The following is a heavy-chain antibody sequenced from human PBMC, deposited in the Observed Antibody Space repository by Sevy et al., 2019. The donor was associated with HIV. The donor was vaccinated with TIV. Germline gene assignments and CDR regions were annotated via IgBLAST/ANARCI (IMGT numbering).Heavy chain of an antibody. CDR2: ISGSGGST. V-gene: IGHV3-23*01. J-gene: IGHJ6*03. CDR1: GFTFSSYA. Sequence: GGSLRLSCAASGFTFSSYAMSWVRQAPGKGLEWVSAISGSGGSTYYADSVKGRFTISRDNSKNTLYLQMNSLRAEDTAVYYCAKSRTVVDSYYYYYMDVWGKGTTVTVSS. CDR3: AKSRTVVDSYYYYYMDV.